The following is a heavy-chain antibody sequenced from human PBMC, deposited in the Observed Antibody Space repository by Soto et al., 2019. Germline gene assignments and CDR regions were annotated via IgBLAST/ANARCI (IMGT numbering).Heavy chain of an antibody. Sequence: QVQLQESGPGLVKPSQTLSLTCTVSGGSISSGGYYWSWIRQHPGKGLEWIGYIYSSGSTFYNPSRKIRVTISVDTSKNQFSLNLNSVTAADTAVYYCARVLWSTVSPTRDSWFAPWGQGALVTVSS. CDR1: GGSISSGGYY. J-gene: IGHJ5*02. CDR3: ARVLWSTVSPTRDSWFAP. CDR2: IYSSGST. V-gene: IGHV4-31*03. D-gene: IGHD4-17*01.